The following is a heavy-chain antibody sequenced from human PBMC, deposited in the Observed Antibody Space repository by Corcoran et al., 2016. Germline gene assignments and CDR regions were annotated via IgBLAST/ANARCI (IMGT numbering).Heavy chain of an antibody. J-gene: IGHJ6*02. CDR2: IIPSGGST. Sequence: QVQLVQSGTEVKKPGASMNVSCKSSGYTFTSYYIHWVRQAPGQGLEWMGIIIPSGGSTTYAQKFQGRITMTRETSTSTVYMVLSSLRSEDTAVYYCGRASYSTYGNYYGMDVWGQGTTVTVSS. V-gene: IGHV1-46*01. CDR3: GRASYSTYGNYYGMDV. D-gene: IGHD4-4*01. CDR1: GYTFTSYY.